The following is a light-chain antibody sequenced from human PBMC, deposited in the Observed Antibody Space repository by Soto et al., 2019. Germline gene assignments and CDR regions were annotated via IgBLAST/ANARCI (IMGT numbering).Light chain of an antibody. Sequence: QSALTQPASVSGSPGRSITISCTGTSSDVGAFNYVSWYLQYPGKDPKLIIYEVGNRPSGVSNRFSGSKSGNTASLTISGLQAEDEADYYCCSYASGSIYVFGTGTKLTVL. CDR2: EVG. J-gene: IGLJ1*01. CDR3: CSYASGSIYV. CDR1: SSDVGAFNY. V-gene: IGLV2-14*01.